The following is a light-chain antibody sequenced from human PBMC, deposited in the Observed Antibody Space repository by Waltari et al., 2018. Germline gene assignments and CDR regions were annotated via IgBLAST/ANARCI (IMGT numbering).Light chain of an antibody. CDR2: RAS. Sequence: DIQMTQSPSSLSASVGDKVTITCQASQGIGNNLNWYQQKPGKAPKLMIYRASSLQSGIPSRFSGSGSGTDFTLTISSLQAEDFATYYCQQGNSFPLTFGGGTKVEIK. V-gene: IGKV1-16*01. CDR3: QQGNSFPLT. CDR1: QGIGNN. J-gene: IGKJ4*01.